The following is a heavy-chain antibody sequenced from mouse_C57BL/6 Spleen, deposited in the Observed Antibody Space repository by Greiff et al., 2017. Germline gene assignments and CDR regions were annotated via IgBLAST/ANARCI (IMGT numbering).Heavy chain of an antibody. D-gene: IGHD2-4*01. CDR3: TRDYDEGGDY. J-gene: IGHJ2*01. CDR2: IDPETGGT. CDR1: GYTFTDYE. V-gene: IGHV1-15*01. Sequence: LMESGAELVRPGASVTLSCKASGYTFTDYEMHWVKQTPVHGLEWIGAIDPETGGTAYNQKFKGKAILTADKSSSTAYMELRSLTSEDSAVYYCTRDYDEGGDYWGQGTTLTVSS.